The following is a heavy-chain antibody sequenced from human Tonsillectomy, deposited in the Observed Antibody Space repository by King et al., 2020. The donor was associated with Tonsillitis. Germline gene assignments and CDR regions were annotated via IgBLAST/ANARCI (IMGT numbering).Heavy chain of an antibody. J-gene: IGHJ2*01. CDR1: GFTFSTYD. D-gene: IGHD6-13*01. CDR3: AGEGGTLSGSWDDWDFVL. CDR2: IGTGGDT. Sequence: VQLVQSGGGLVQPGGSLRLSCAASGFTFSTYDMHWVRHATGKGLEWVSAIGTGGDTYYPDSVQGRFTISRENAKNSLYLQVNSLGAEDTAVYYCAGEGGTLSGSWDDWDFVLWGGGTLVSVSS. V-gene: IGHV3-13*01.